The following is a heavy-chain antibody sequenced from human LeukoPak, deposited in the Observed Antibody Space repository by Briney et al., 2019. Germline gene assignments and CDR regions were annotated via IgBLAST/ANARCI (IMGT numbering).Heavy chain of an antibody. D-gene: IGHD2-21*01. V-gene: IGHV4-61*02. CDR1: GGSISSGSYY. Sequence: SQTLSLTCTVSGGSISSGSYYWSWIRQPAGKGLEWIGRIYTSGSTNYNPSLKSRVTISVDTSKNQFSLKLSSVTAADTAVYYCARVRGINYYYYYYMDVWGKGTTVTVSS. J-gene: IGHJ6*03. CDR2: IYTSGST. CDR3: ARVRGINYYYYYYMDV.